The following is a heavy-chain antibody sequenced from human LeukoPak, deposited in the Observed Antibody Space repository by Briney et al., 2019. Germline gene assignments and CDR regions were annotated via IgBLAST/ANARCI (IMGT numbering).Heavy chain of an antibody. V-gene: IGHV3-21*01. D-gene: IGHD6-13*01. CDR3: ATQSYSSSWYMGSNNWFDP. Sequence: GGSLRLSCAASGFTFSSYSMNWVRQAPGKGLEWVSSISSSSSYIYYADSVKGRFTISRDNSKNTLYLQMNSLRAEDTAVYYCATQSYSSSWYMGSNNWFDPWGQGTLVTVSS. CDR1: GFTFSSYS. CDR2: ISSSSSYI. J-gene: IGHJ5*02.